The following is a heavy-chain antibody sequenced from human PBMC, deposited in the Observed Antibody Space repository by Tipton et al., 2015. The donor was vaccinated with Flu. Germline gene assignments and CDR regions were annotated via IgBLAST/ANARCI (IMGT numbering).Heavy chain of an antibody. V-gene: IGHV3-21*01. CDR3: ARPMSVTGTTGFDAFDI. D-gene: IGHD1-1*01. CDR1: GGSISSSS. CDR2: ISSSGAYI. Sequence: LSLTYTVSGGSISSSSHYWGWIRQAPGRGLEWVSFISSSGAYIYYAGSVKGRFTISRDNAKNSLYLQIDSLRAEDTAMYYCARPMSVTGTTGFDAFDIWGQGTMVTVSS. J-gene: IGHJ3*02.